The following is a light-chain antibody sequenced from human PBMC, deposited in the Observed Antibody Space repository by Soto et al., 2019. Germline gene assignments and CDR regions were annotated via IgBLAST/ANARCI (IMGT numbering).Light chain of an antibody. J-gene: IGLJ1*01. CDR1: SSDVGAYNF. CDR3: SAYTVSRTYV. V-gene: IGLV2-14*03. CDR2: NVY. Sequence: QSVLTQPASVSESPGQSITISCTGTSSDVGAYNFVSWHQQHPGKAPKLMIYNVYDRPSGISYRFSGSKSGNTASLTISGLQGEDEADYYCSAYTVSRTYVFGTGTKLTVL.